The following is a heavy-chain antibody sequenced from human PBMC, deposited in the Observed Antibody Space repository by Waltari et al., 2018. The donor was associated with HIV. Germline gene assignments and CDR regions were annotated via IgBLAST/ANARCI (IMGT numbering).Heavy chain of an antibody. CDR3: ARDRWGIVATSHLGF. J-gene: IGHJ4*02. V-gene: IGHV3-7*01. D-gene: IGHD5-12*01. CDR2: IKEDGNEK. Sequence: EVQLVESGGGLVQPGGSLRLSCAASGFTFSKYWMSWVRQAPGKGLEWVANIKEDGNEKYYGDSVKGRFTISRDNAKDSLYLQMSSLRAEDTAVYYCARDRWGIVATSHLGFWGQGTLVTVSS. CDR1: GFTFSKYW.